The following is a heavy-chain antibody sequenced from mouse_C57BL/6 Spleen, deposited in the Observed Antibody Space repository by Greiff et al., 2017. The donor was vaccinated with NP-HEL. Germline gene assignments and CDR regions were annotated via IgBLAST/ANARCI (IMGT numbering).Heavy chain of an antibody. J-gene: IGHJ4*01. CDR2: IYPGDGDT. V-gene: IGHV1-82*01. D-gene: IGHD1-1*02. Sequence: QVQLQQSGPELVKPGASVKISCKASGYAFSSSWMNWVKQRPGKGLEWIGRIYPGDGDTNYNGKFKGKATLTADKSSSTAYMQLSSLTSEDSAVYFCARCCYGKAMGNWGKGTSVT. CDR3: ARCCYGKAMGN. CDR1: GYAFSSSW.